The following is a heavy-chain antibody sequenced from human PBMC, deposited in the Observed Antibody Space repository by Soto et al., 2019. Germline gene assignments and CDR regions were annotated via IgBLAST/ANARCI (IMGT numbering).Heavy chain of an antibody. D-gene: IGHD2-2*01. V-gene: IGHV3-21*01. CDR2: ISSSSSDI. Sequence: EVQLVESGGGLVKPGGSLRLSCAASGFTFSSYSMNWVRQAPGKGLEWVSCISSSSSDIYYADSVKGRFTISRDNGKNSLYLQMNSLRAEDTAVYYCARVKLGYCISTSCYHDYWGQGTLVTVSS. J-gene: IGHJ4*02. CDR3: ARVKLGYCISTSCYHDY. CDR1: GFTFSSYS.